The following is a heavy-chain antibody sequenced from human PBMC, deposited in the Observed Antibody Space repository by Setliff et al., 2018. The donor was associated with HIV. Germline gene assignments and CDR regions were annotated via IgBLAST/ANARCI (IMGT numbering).Heavy chain of an antibody. D-gene: IGHD3-9*01. V-gene: IGHV3-48*02. J-gene: IGHJ4*02. CDR2: ISSSNSI. CDR1: GFTFSSYS. CDR3: ARDDYDISTGYYHD. Sequence: PGGSLRLSCAASGFTFSSYSMNWVRQAPGKGLEWVSCISSSNSIYYADSVRGRFTISRDNAKSSLYLQMTSLRAEDTAVYYCARDDYDISTGYYHDWGQGTLVTVSS.